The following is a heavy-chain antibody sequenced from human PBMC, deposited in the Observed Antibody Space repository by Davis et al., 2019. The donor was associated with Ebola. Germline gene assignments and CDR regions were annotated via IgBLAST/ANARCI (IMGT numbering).Heavy chain of an antibody. V-gene: IGHV4-59*11. Sequence: PGGSLRLSCTVSGGSISSHYWSWIRQHPGKGLEWIGYIFYSGITNYNPSLKSRVTISVDTYKRQVSLRLTSVTAADTAVYYCVREGGFWSGHSRDSRDYNYYGLDVWGRGSTVIVS. CDR3: VREGGFWSGHSRDSRDYNYYGLDV. CDR1: GGSISSHY. CDR2: IFYSGIT. D-gene: IGHD3-3*01. J-gene: IGHJ6*02.